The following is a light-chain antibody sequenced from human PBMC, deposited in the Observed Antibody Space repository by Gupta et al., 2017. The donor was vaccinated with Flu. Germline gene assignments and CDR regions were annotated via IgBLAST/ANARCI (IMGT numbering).Light chain of an antibody. Sequence: AKNIRPSGIPDRFSGSSSGNTASLTNTGAQAEDEADYYCNSRDSTDNHQAVFGGGTKLTVL. CDR2: AKN. V-gene: IGLV3-19*01. J-gene: IGLJ2*01. CDR3: NSRDSTDNHQAV.